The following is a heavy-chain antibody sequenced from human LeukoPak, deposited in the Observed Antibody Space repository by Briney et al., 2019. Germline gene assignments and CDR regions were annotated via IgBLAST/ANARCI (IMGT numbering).Heavy chain of an antibody. Sequence: GGFLRLSCAASGFTFSNYWMNWVRQAPGKGLMWVSHINPGDGSTTGYADSVKGRFTVSRDNAKNTLYLQMSSLKDEDTAVYYCVRDGAGTIPYDLWGQGTLVTVSS. V-gene: IGHV3-74*01. J-gene: IGHJ4*01. CDR1: GFTFSNYW. CDR3: VRDGAGTIPYDL. D-gene: IGHD3-22*01. CDR2: INPGDGSTT.